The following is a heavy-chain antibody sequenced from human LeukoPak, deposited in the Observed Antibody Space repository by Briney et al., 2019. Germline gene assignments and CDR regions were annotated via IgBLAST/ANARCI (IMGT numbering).Heavy chain of an antibody. CDR3: ARSRYSSSWYAAFDI. D-gene: IGHD6-13*01. CDR1: GFTFSSYA. Sequence: GGSLRLSCAASGFTFSSYAMHWVRQAPGKGLEWVAVISYDGSNKYYADSVKGRFTISRDNSKNTLYLQMNSLRAEDTAVYYCARSRYSSSWYAAFDIWGQGTMVTVSS. J-gene: IGHJ3*02. CDR2: ISYDGSNK. V-gene: IGHV3-30-3*01.